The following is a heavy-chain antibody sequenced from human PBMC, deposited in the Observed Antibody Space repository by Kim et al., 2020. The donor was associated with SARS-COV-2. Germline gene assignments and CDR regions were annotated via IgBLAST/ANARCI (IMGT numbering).Heavy chain of an antibody. J-gene: IGHJ6*02. V-gene: IGHV1-18*01. Sequence: RKLQGRVTMTTDTSTSTAYMELRSLRSDDTAVYYCARGGNSYYYYGMDVWGQGTTVTVSS. CDR3: ARGGNSYYYYGMDV. D-gene: IGHD2-21*02.